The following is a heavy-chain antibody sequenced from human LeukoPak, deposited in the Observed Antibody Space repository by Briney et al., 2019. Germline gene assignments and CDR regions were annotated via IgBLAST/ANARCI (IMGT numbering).Heavy chain of an antibody. CDR3: AIPPAELTMIVVVIPSVGSDIGY. CDR1: GFRFSSYA. J-gene: IGHJ4*02. D-gene: IGHD3-22*01. CDR2: ISGSGVST. V-gene: IGHV3-23*01. Sequence: GGSLRLSCAASGFRFSSYAMSWVRQAPGKGLEWVSAISGSGVSTYYADSVKGRFTVSRDNSKNTLYLQMNSLRAEDTAVYYCAIPPAELTMIVVVIPSVGSDIGYWGQGTLVTVSS.